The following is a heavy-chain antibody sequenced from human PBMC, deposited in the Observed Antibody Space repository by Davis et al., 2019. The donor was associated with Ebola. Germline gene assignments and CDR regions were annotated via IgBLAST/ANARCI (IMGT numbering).Heavy chain of an antibody. V-gene: IGHV4-39*01. D-gene: IGHD3-10*01. CDR2: IYYSGST. CDR1: GGSISSSSYY. CDR3: ARHLYGRDQFDP. Sequence: GSLRLSCTVSGGSISSSSYYWGWIRQPPGKGLEWIGSIYYSGSTYYNPSLKSRVTISVDTSKNQFSLKLSSVTAADTAVYYCARHLYGRDQFDPWGQGTLVTVSS. J-gene: IGHJ5*02.